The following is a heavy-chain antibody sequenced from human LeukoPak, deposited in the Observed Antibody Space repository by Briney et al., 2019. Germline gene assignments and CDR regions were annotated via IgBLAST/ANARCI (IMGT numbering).Heavy chain of an antibody. CDR1: VYTFTSYG. CDR2: ISAYNGNT. CDR3: ARDGRYFDWSPTYYYYYYMDV. Sequence: ASVRVSCKASVYTFTSYGVTWVRQAPGQGLEWMGWISAYNGNTNYAQKFQGRVTITADKSTSTAYMELSSLRSEDTAVYYCARDGRYFDWSPTYYYYYYMDVWGKGTTVTVSS. V-gene: IGHV1-18*01. D-gene: IGHD3-9*01. J-gene: IGHJ6*03.